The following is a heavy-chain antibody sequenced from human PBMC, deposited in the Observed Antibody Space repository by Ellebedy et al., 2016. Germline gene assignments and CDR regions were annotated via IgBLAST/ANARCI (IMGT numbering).Heavy chain of an antibody. Sequence: GESLKISXAASGFSLSNYSMNWVRQAPGKGLEWVSYITSSSSIIYYADSVKGRFTISRDNARNSAFLQMTNLRAEDTGVYYCARDRRAFQTHYFHLDVWGKGTTVTVSS. CDR2: ITSSSSII. V-gene: IGHV3-48*04. CDR1: GFSLSNYS. D-gene: IGHD3-10*01. J-gene: IGHJ6*04. CDR3: ARDRRAFQTHYFHLDV.